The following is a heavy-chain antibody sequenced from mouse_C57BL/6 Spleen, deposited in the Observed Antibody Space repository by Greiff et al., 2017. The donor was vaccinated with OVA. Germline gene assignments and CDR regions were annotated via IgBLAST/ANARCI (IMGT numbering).Heavy chain of an antibody. Sequence: EVQLQQSGPGLVKPSQSLSLTCSVTGYSITSGYYWNWIRPFPGNKLEWLGYISYDGSNNYNPSLKNRISITRDTSTNQFFLKLNSVTTEDTATYDGARRGNYYGTYGDYWGQGTTRTVSS. CDR3: ARRGNYYGTYGDY. D-gene: IGHD1-1*01. CDR1: GYSITSGYY. J-gene: IGHJ2*01. V-gene: IGHV3-6*01. CDR2: ISYDGSN.